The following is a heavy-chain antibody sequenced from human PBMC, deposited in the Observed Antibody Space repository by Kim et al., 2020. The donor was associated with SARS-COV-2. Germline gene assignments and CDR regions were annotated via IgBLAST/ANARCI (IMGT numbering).Heavy chain of an antibody. CDR1: GGSISSSSYY. V-gene: IGHV4-39*01. CDR3: ARRILVAGTPHWYFDL. Sequence: SETLSLTCTVSGGSISSSSYYWGWIRQPPGKGLEWTGSIYSSGRTFYNPSLESRVTISIDTSKNQFSLKLNSVTAADTAVYYCARRILVAGTPHWYFDLWGRGTLVTVSS. D-gene: IGHD6-19*01. CDR2: IYSSGRT. J-gene: IGHJ2*01.